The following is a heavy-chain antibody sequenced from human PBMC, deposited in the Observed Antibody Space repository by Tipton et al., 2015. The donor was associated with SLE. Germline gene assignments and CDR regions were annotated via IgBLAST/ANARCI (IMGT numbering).Heavy chain of an antibody. V-gene: IGHV4-59*01. J-gene: IGHJ3*02. Sequence: TLSLTCTVSGGSISSYYWSWIRQPPGKGLEWIGYIYYSGSTNYNPSLKSRVTISVDTSKNQFSLKLSSVTAADTAVYYCARGLLEWFLDAFDIWGQGTMVTVSS. CDR3: ARGLLEWFLDAFDI. CDR2: IYYSGST. D-gene: IGHD3-3*01. CDR1: GGSISSYY.